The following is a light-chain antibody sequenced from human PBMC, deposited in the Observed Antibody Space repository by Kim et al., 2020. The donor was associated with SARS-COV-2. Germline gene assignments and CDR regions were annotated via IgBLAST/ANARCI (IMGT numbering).Light chain of an antibody. CDR2: GNS. J-gene: IGLJ1*01. CDR3: QSYDSSLGGSGV. Sequence: QSVLTQPPSVSGAPGQRVTISCTGSSSNIGAGYDVHWYQQLPGTAPKLLIYGNSNRPSGVPDRFSGSKSGTSASLAITGLQAGDEADYYCQSYDSSLGGSGVFGAGTKVTVL. V-gene: IGLV1-40*01. CDR1: SSNIGAGYD.